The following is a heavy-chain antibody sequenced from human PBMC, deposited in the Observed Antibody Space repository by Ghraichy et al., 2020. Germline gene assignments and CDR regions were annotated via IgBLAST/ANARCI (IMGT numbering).Heavy chain of an antibody. Sequence: ASVKVSCKASGYTFTSYDINWVRQATGQGLEWMGWMNPNSGNTGYAQKFQGRVTMTRNTSISTAYMELSSLRSEDTAVYYCARGGIYCSGGSCYPSDAFDIWGQGTMVTVSS. CDR2: MNPNSGNT. D-gene: IGHD2-15*01. V-gene: IGHV1-8*01. J-gene: IGHJ3*02. CDR3: ARGGIYCSGGSCYPSDAFDI. CDR1: GYTFTSYD.